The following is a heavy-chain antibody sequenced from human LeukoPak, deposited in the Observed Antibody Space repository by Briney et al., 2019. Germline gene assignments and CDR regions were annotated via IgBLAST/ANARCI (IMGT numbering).Heavy chain of an antibody. CDR3: ARGVNYYDSTWFDP. Sequence: WASVKVSCKASGGTFSSYAISWVRQAPGQGLEWMGRITPILGIANYAQKFQGRVTITADKSTSTAYMELSSLRSEDTAVYYCARGVNYYDSTWFDPWGQGTLVTVSS. V-gene: IGHV1-69*04. CDR2: ITPILGIA. D-gene: IGHD3-22*01. CDR1: GGTFSSYA. J-gene: IGHJ5*02.